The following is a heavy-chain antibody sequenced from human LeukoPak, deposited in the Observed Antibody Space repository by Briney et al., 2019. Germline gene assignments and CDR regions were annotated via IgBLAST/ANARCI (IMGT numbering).Heavy chain of an antibody. CDR2: ISAYNGNT. Sequence: ASVKVSCKASGVTFSSYAISWVRQAPGQGLEWMGWISAYNGNTNYAQKLQGRVTMTTDTSTSTAYMELRSLRSDDTAVYYCARAARRTKQRASEFDYWGQGTLVTVSS. CDR1: GVTFSSYA. J-gene: IGHJ4*02. CDR3: ARAARRTKQRASEFDY. V-gene: IGHV1-18*01. D-gene: IGHD2-21*01.